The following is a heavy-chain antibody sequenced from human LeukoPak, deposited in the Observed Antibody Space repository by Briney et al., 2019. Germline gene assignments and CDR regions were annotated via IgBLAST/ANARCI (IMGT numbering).Heavy chain of an antibody. V-gene: IGHV1-46*01. D-gene: IGHD3-22*01. J-gene: IGHJ3*02. CDR2: INPSGGST. CDR1: GYTFTDYY. Sequence: ASVKVSCKASGYTFTDYYMHWVRQAPGQGLEWMGIINPSGGSTTYAQKFQGRVTMTRDMSTGTVYMELNSLRAEDTAVYYCAKWTGYYYDFDEAFDIWGQGTMVTVSS. CDR3: AKWTGYYYDFDEAFDI.